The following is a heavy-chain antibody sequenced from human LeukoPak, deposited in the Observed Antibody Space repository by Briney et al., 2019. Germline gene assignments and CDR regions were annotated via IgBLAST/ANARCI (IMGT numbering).Heavy chain of an antibody. J-gene: IGHJ4*02. V-gene: IGHV6-1*01. CDR2: TYYRSKWYN. CDR3: ARGDDSSGYYLFDY. D-gene: IGHD3-22*01. CDR1: GDSVSSNSAA. Sequence: SQTLSLTCAISGDSVSSNSAAWNWIRQSPPRGLEWLGRTYYRSKWYNDYAVSVKSRITINPDTSKNQFSLQLNSVTPEDTAVYYCARGDDSSGYYLFDYWGQGTLVTVSS.